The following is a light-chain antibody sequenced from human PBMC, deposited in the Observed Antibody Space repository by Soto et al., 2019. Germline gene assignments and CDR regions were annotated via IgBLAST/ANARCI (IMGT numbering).Light chain of an antibody. J-gene: IGKJ1*01. CDR3: QQYNSYPWT. Sequence: DIQMTQSPSTLSATVGDRVTITCRASQSIRSWLAWYQEKSGKAPKLLIYDASSLESGVPSRFSGSGSGTEFTLTITSLQPDDFATYYCQQYNSYPWTLGQGTKVDIK. V-gene: IGKV1-5*01. CDR2: DAS. CDR1: QSIRSW.